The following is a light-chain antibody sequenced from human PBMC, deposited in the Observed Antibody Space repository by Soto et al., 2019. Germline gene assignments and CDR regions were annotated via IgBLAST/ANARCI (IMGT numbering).Light chain of an antibody. Sequence: QSVLTQPPSVSGAPGQRVTISCTGSSSNIGAGYDVHWYQQLPGTAPKLLIYGNSNRPSGVPDRFSGSKSGTSASLASTGLQAEDEADYYCQSYDSSLDVVFGGGTTLTVL. CDR3: QSYDSSLDVV. CDR1: SSNIGAGYD. J-gene: IGLJ2*01. CDR2: GNS. V-gene: IGLV1-40*01.